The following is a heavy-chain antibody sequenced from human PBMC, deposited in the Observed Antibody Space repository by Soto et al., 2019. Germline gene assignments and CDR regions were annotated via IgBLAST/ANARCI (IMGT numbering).Heavy chain of an antibody. D-gene: IGHD5-12*01. V-gene: IGHV4-61*01. Sequence: QVQLQESGPGVVKPSDTLSVTCTVSGGSVSSRSHFWSWIRQPPGGGLQWIGYIYYTGNTNYSPSLKSRATLSVDTSWNQFSLRLTSVTAADTAIYYCARYDAESGSNKLDPWGQGTLVTVSS. CDR2: IYYTGNT. CDR1: GGSVSSRSHF. CDR3: ARYDAESGSNKLDP. J-gene: IGHJ5*02.